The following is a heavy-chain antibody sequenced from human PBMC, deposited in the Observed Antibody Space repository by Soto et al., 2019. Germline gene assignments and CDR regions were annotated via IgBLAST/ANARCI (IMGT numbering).Heavy chain of an antibody. CDR2: ISSSSSTI. Sequence: GGSLRLSCAASGFTFSSYSMNWVRQAPGKGLEWVSYISSSSSTIYYADSVKGRFTISRDNSKNTLYLQMNSLRAEDTAVYYCAAIVVVPAISHYYGMDVWGQGTTVTVSS. J-gene: IGHJ6*02. CDR1: GFTFSSYS. V-gene: IGHV3-48*01. D-gene: IGHD2-2*01. CDR3: AAIVVVPAISHYYGMDV.